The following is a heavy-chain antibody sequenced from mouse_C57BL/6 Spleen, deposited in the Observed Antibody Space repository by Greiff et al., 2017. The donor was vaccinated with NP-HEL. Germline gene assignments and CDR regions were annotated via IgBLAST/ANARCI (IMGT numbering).Heavy chain of an antibody. D-gene: IGHD4-1*01. CDR2: ISYSGST. CDR1: GYSITSGYD. CDR3: AREGKLDYFDY. V-gene: IGHV3-1*01. Sequence: EVMLVESGPGMVKPSQSLSLTCTVTGYSITSGYDWHWIRHFPGNKLEWMGYISYSGSTNYNPSLKSRISITHDTSKNHFFLKLNSVTTEDTATYYCAREGKLDYFDYWGQGTTLTVSS. J-gene: IGHJ2*01.